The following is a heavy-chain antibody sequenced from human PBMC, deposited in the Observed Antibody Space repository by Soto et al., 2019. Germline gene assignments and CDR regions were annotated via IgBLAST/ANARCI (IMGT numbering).Heavy chain of an antibody. CDR1: GGSFSGYY. V-gene: IGHV4-34*01. Sequence: SETLSLTCAVYGGSFSGYYWSWIRQPPGKGLEWIGDINHRGSTKYNPSLKSRVTISVDTSKNQFSLMLRSVTAADTALYYCARGLTTVVTQRYVESWGQGALVTVS. D-gene: IGHD4-17*01. CDR2: INHRGST. CDR3: ARGLTTVVTQRYVES. J-gene: IGHJ4*02.